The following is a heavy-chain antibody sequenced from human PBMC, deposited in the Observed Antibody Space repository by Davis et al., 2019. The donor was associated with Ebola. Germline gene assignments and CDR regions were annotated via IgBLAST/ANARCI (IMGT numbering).Heavy chain of an antibody. CDR2: ISRSSSTI. CDR3: ARDPQIYYDFWSGYSYFDY. V-gene: IGHV3-48*02. Sequence: GESLKISCAASGFTFSSYSMNWVRQAPGKGLEWVSYISRSSSTIYYADSVKGRFTISRDNAKNSLYLQMNSLRDEDTAVYYCARDPQIYYDFWSGYSYFDYWGQGTLVTVSS. D-gene: IGHD3-3*01. J-gene: IGHJ4*02. CDR1: GFTFSSYS.